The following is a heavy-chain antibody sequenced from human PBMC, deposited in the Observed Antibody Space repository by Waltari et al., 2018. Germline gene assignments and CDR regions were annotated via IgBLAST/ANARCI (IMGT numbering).Heavy chain of an antibody. CDR3: ARALGTTVTTAGGY. CDR2: ITSSGSTI. CDR1: GFTFSSFE. J-gene: IGHJ4*02. Sequence: VQLMESGGGLVQPGGSLRLSCAASGFTFSSFEMSWVRPAPGKGLELVAYITSSGSTIYTADSVKGRFTITRDNAMDSLYLQMNSLRAEDTAVYFCARALGTTVTTAGGYWGQGTLVTVSS. V-gene: IGHV3-48*03. D-gene: IGHD4-17*01.